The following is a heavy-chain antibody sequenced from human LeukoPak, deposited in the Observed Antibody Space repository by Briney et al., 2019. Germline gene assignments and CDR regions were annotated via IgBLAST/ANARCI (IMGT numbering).Heavy chain of an antibody. D-gene: IGHD2-2*01. CDR3: AKAPTIVVVPAANDY. V-gene: IGHV3-23*01. Sequence: GGSLRLSCAASGFTFSRYAMSWVRQAPGKGLEWVSAISGSGGSTYYADSVKGRFTISRDNSKNTLYLQMNSLRAEDTAVYYCAKAPTIVVVPAANDYWGQGTLVTVSS. J-gene: IGHJ4*02. CDR1: GFTFSRYA. CDR2: ISGSGGST.